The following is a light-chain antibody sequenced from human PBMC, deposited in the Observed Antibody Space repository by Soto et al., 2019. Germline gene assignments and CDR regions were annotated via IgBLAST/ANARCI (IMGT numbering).Light chain of an antibody. V-gene: IGLV3-21*04. Sequence: SYELTQPPSLSGAPAKTARIPCGGNNIGSKSVHWYQQKPDQARVVVIYDDNDRPSGFPERFSGSNFGNTATVTIGRVEAGDEAAYYCQVWDSSSDHRNVFGSGTQLTVL. J-gene: IGLJ6*01. CDR1: NIGSKS. CDR2: DDN. CDR3: QVWDSSSDHRNV.